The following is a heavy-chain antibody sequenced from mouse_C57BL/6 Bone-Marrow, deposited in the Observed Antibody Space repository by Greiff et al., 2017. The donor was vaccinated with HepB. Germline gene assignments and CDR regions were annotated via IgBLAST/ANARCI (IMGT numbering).Heavy chain of an antibody. CDR3: LSPYYGSSPWYFDV. Sequence: VQLQQPGAELVKPGASVKLSCKASGYTFTSYWMHWVKQRPGQGLEWIGMIHPNSGSTNYNEKFKSKATLTVDKSSSTAYMQLSSLTSEDSAVYYCLSPYYGSSPWYFDVWGTGTTVTVSS. J-gene: IGHJ1*03. V-gene: IGHV1-64*01. D-gene: IGHD1-1*01. CDR2: IHPNSGST. CDR1: GYTFTSYW.